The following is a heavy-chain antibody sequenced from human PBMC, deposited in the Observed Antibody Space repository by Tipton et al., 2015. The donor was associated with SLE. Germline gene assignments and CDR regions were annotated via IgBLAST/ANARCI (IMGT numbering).Heavy chain of an antibody. J-gene: IGHJ4*02. CDR3: ARVSSWGSGYFDY. CDR2: IYYSGST. D-gene: IGHD7-27*01. V-gene: IGHV4-59*01. CDR1: GGSISRYY. Sequence: TLSLTCTVSGGSISRYYWSWIRQPPGKGLEWIGYIYYSGSTNYNPSLKSRVTISVDTSKNQFSLKLSSVTAADTAVYYCARVSSWGSGYFDYWGQGTLVTVSS.